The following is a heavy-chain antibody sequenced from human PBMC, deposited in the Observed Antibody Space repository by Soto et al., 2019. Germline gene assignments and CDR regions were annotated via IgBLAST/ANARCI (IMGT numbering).Heavy chain of an antibody. D-gene: IGHD2-8*02. CDR1: GVSISSYY. Sequence: SETLSLTCTVSGVSISSYYWSWIRQPPGKGLEWIGYIYYSGITDYNPSLKSRVTISVDTSKSQFSLKLSSVTAADTAVYYCARGGGVYYFDYWGQGTLVTVSS. J-gene: IGHJ4*02. V-gene: IGHV4-59*01. CDR2: IYYSGIT. CDR3: ARGGGVYYFDY.